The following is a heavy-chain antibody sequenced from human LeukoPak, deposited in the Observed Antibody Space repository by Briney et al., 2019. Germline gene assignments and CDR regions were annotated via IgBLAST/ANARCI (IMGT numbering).Heavy chain of an antibody. CDR3: AELGITMVGGV. J-gene: IGHJ6*04. CDR1: GFTFSSYS. D-gene: IGHD3-10*02. CDR2: ISSSSSYI. V-gene: IGHV3-21*01. Sequence: GGSLRLSCAASGFTFSSYSMNWVRQAPGKGLEWVSSISSSSSYIYYADSVQGRFTISRHNAMNSLYLQMNSLRAEDTAVYYCAELGITMVGGVWGKGTTVTISS.